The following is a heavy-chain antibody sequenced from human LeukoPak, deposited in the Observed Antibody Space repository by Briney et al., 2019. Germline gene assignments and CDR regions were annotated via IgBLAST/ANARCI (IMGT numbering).Heavy chain of an antibody. J-gene: IGHJ3*02. V-gene: IGHV3-73*01. CDR1: GFTFSGSA. CDR2: IRSKANSYAT. D-gene: IGHD6-13*01. Sequence: GGSLRLSCAASGFTFSGSAMHWVRQASGKGLEWVGRIRSKANSYATAYAASVKGRFTISRDDSKNTAYLQMNSLKTEDTAVYYCTSDGRGSSSWYAFDIWGQETMVTVSS. CDR3: TSDGRGSSSWYAFDI.